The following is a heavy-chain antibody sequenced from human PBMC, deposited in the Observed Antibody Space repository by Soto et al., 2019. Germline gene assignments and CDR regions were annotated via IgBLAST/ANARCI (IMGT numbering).Heavy chain of an antibody. Sequence: QVQLQQWGAGLLKPSETLSLTCAVYGGSFSGYYWSWIRQPPGKGLEWIGEINHSGSTNYNPSPKTRDTISVETSKNPCPLTLSSVTAADTAVYYCARGNDDILTGYYSFHFDYWGQGTLVTVSS. D-gene: IGHD3-9*01. CDR1: GGSFSGYY. CDR2: INHSGST. CDR3: ARGNDDILTGYYSFHFDY. V-gene: IGHV4-34*01. J-gene: IGHJ4*02.